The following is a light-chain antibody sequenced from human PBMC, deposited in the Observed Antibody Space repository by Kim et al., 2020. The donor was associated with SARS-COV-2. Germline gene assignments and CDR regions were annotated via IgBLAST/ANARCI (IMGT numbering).Light chain of an antibody. V-gene: IGKV3-15*01. CDR2: GAS. CDR1: QSVSSN. J-gene: IGKJ4*01. CDR3: QQYNNWPPLT. Sequence: PPGERATLSCRASQSVSSNLAWYQQKPGQAPRLLIYGASTRATGIPARFSGSGSGTEFTLTISSLQSEDFAVYYCQQYNNWPPLTFGGGTKVEIK.